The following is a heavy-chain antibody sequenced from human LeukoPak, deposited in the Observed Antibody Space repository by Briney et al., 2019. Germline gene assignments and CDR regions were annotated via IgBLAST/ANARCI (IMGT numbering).Heavy chain of an antibody. Sequence: PGGSLRLSCAASGFTFSNAWMSWVRQAPGKGLEWVSAISGSGGSTYYADSVKGRFTISRDNSKNTLYLQMNSLRAEDTAVYYCAIRSPSGYFDYWGQGTLVTVSS. D-gene: IGHD1-26*01. J-gene: IGHJ4*02. CDR1: GFTFSNAW. V-gene: IGHV3-23*01. CDR2: ISGSGGST. CDR3: AIRSPSGYFDY.